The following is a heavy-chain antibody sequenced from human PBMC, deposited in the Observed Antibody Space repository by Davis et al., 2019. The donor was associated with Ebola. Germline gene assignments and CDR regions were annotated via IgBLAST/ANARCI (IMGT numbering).Heavy chain of an antibody. CDR3: ARRGRLGTMVRGVTGGHNWFDP. V-gene: IGHV4-34*01. CDR1: GGSFSGYY. D-gene: IGHD3-10*01. Sequence: PSETLSLTCAVYGGSFSGYYWSWIRQPPGKGLEWIGEINHSGSTNYNPSLKSRVTISVDTSKNQFSLKLSSVTAADTAVYYCARRGRLGTMVRGVTGGHNWFDPWGQGTLVTVSS. J-gene: IGHJ5*02. CDR2: INHSGST.